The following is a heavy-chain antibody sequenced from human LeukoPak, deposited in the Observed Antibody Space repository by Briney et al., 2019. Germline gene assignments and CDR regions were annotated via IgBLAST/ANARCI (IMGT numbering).Heavy chain of an antibody. J-gene: IGHJ6*02. CDR1: GYTLTELS. Sequence: ASVKVSCKVSGYTLTELSMHWVRQAPGKGLEWMGGFDPEDGEAIYAQKFQGRVTMTEDTSTDTAYMELRSLRSDDTAVYYCARDLPSSSWYAYYYYYGMDVWGQGTTVTVSS. CDR2: FDPEDGEA. V-gene: IGHV1-24*01. CDR3: ARDLPSSSWYAYYYYYGMDV. D-gene: IGHD6-13*01.